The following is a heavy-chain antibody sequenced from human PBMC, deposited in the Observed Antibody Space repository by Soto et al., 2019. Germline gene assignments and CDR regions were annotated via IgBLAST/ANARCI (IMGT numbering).Heavy chain of an antibody. V-gene: IGHV1-69*13. D-gene: IGHD5-18*01. J-gene: IGHJ5*02. CDR3: ASGGSYGPFYR. CDR2: IIPIFGTA. Sequence: ASVKVSCKASGGTFSSYAISWVRQAPGQGLEWMGGIIPIFGTANYAQKFQGRVTITADDSTSTAYMELSSLRSADTAVYYCASGGSYGPFYRWGQGTLVTVSS. CDR1: GGTFSSYA.